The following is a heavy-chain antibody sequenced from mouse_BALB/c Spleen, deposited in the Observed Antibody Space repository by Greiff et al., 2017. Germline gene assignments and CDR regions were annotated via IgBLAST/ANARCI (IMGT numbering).Heavy chain of an antibody. Sequence: EVQLQQSGAELVRPGASVKLSCTASGFNIKDYYMHWVKQRPEQGLEWIGWIDPENGNTIYDPKFQGKASITADTSSNTAYLQLSSLTSEDTAVYYCALDGAGDVRFAYWGQGTLVTVSA. D-gene: IGHD3-2*01. CDR2: IDPENGNT. J-gene: IGHJ3*01. CDR3: ALDGAGDVRFAY. CDR1: GFNIKDYY. V-gene: IGHV14-1*02.